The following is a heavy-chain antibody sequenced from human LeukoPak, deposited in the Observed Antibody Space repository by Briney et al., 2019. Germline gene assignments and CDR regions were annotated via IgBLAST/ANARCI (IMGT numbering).Heavy chain of an antibody. CDR1: GGSISSGGYY. CDR3: AREIKRAFGI. CDR2: IYYSGST. V-gene: IGHV4-31*03. J-gene: IGHJ3*02. Sequence: SETLSLTCTVSGGSISSGGYYWSWIRQHPGKGLEWIGYIYYSGSTYYNPSLKSRVTISVDTSKNQFSLKLSSVTAADTAVYYCAREIKRAFGIWGQGTMVTVSS.